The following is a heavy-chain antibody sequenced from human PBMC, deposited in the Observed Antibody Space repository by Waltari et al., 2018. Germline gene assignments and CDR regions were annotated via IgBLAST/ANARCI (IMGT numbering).Heavy chain of an antibody. CDR1: GGSFSTHA. J-gene: IGHJ3*02. Sequence: QVQLVQSGAELKKPGSSVKVSCKVSGGSFSTHAITWVRQAPGQGLEWMGGIIPMFGTENYAQKIQDRVTINTDESMTTAYMHLSSLTSDDTAVYYCARGGLYGQQLLESAFEIWGQGTKVTVSS. CDR3: ARGGLYGQQLLESAFEI. D-gene: IGHD6-13*01. V-gene: IGHV1-69*05. CDR2: IIPMFGTE.